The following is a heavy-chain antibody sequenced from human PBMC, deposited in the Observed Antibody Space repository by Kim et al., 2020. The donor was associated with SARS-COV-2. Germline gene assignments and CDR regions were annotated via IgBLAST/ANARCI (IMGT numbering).Heavy chain of an antibody. CDR3: ARDTWSRLRGLTYYY. Sequence: GGSLRLSCAASGFTFSSCAIHWVRQAPGKGLEWVSFITYDGSNKNYADSVKGRFTISRDNAKNTLYLQMNSLRAEDTALYYCARDTWSRLRGLTYYY. CDR2: ITYDGSNK. J-gene: IGHJ6*01. CDR1: GFTFSSCA. V-gene: IGHV3-30-3*01. D-gene: IGHD3-10*01.